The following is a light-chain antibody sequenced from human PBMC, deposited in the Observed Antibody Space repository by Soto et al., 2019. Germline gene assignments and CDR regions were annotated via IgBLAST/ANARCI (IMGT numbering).Light chain of an antibody. CDR2: NNN. V-gene: IGLV1-44*01. J-gene: IGLJ3*02. CDR3: PTWDDSLTARGV. CDR1: RSNIGNNA. Sequence: QSVLTQPPSASGTPGQRVTISCSGSRSNIGNNAVSWYQQFPGTAPKLLIYNNNQRPSGVPDRFSGSKSGTSASLAISGLQSEDESDYYCPTWDDSLTARGVFGGGTKLTVL.